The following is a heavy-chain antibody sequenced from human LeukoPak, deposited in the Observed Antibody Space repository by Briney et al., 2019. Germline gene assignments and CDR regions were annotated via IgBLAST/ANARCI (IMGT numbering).Heavy chain of an antibody. CDR1: GYAFTGYY. J-gene: IGHJ4*02. CDR3: ARSVEAAGPDY. CDR2: INPNSGGT. Sequence: ASVKVSCKASGYAFTGYYMHWVRQAPGQGLEWMGWINPNSGGTNYAQKFQGRVTMTRDTSISTAYMELSRLRSDGTAVYYCARSVEAAGPDYWGQGTLVTVSS. D-gene: IGHD6-13*01. V-gene: IGHV1-2*02.